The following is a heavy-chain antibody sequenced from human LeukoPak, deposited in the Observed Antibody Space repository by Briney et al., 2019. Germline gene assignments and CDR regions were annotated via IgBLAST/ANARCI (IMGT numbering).Heavy chain of an antibody. CDR3: ARDLLWFGEAYFDY. J-gene: IGHJ4*02. D-gene: IGHD3-10*01. CDR1: GGSLSSGDYS. V-gene: IGHV4-30-2*01. CDR2: IYHSGRT. Sequence: SQTLSLTCAVSGGSLSSGDYSWSWLRQPPGRGLEWIGYIYHSGRTYYNPSLKSRVTISIDRSKNQFSLKLSSVTAADTAVYYCARDLLWFGEAYFDYWGQGTLVTVSS.